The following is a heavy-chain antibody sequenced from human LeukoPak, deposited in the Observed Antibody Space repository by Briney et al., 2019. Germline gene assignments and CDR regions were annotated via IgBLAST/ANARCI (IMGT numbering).Heavy chain of an antibody. Sequence: PGGSLRLSCAASGFTFSSYAMSWVRQAPGKGLEWVSAICGGGGSTYYADSVKGRFTISRDNSKTTLYLQMNSLRAEDTAVYYCAKTPGGTVTTFFDYWGQGTLVTVSS. D-gene: IGHD4-17*01. J-gene: IGHJ4*02. CDR1: GFTFSSYA. CDR2: ICGGGGST. CDR3: AKTPGGTVTTFFDY. V-gene: IGHV3-23*01.